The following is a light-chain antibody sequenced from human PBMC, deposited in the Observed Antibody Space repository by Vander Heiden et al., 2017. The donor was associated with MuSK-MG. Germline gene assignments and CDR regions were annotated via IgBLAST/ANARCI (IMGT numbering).Light chain of an antibody. CDR2: AAS. Sequence: IVLTPSPRTLSLSPGERATLSCRASQSTSSRYLAWYQQKPGQAPRLLIYAASSRATGIPDRFSGSGSGTDFTLTISRLDPEDFAVYYCQQYGSSLGTFGPGTKVEIK. CDR1: QSTSSRY. J-gene: IGKJ1*01. CDR3: QQYGSSLGT. V-gene: IGKV3-20*01.